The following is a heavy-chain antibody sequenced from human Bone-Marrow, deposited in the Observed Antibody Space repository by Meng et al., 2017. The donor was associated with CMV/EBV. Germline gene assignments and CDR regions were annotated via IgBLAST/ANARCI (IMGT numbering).Heavy chain of an antibody. D-gene: IGHD2-2*01. Sequence: SGPTLVKPTQTLTLTCTFSGFSPSTSGMRVSWIRQPPGKALEWLARIDWDDDKFYSTSLKTRLTISKDTSKNQVVLTMTNMDPVDTATYYCARIREYHGVYYFDYWGRGTLVTVSS. V-gene: IGHV2-70D*14. CDR2: IDWDDDK. CDR1: GFSPSTSGMR. J-gene: IGHJ4*02. CDR3: ARIREYHGVYYFDY.